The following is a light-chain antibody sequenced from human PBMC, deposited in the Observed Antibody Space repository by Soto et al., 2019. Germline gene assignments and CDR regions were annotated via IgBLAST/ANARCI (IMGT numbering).Light chain of an antibody. CDR2: GNR. J-gene: IGLJ3*02. Sequence: QSVLTQPPSVSGAPGQRVTLSCTGTSSNLGAGYDVHWYQQLPGAAPKLVIFGNRNRPSGVSERFSGSKSGTSASLAITGLQAEDEADYYCQAYDYSLTASVFGGGTKLTVL. CDR1: SSNLGAGYD. V-gene: IGLV1-40*01. CDR3: QAYDYSLTASV.